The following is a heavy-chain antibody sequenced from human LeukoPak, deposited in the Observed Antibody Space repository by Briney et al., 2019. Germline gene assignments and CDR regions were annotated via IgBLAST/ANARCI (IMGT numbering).Heavy chain of an antibody. CDR2: IYYSGST. CDR1: GGSISSSSYY. J-gene: IGHJ5*01. V-gene: IGHV4-39*07. CDR3: ARVPGYSSGWYWFDY. Sequence: SETLSLTCTVSGGSISSSSYYWGWIRQPPGKGLEWIGSIYYSGSTYYNPSLKSRVTISVDTSKNQFSLKLSSVTAADTAVYYCARVPGYSSGWYWFDYWGQGTLVTASS. D-gene: IGHD6-19*01.